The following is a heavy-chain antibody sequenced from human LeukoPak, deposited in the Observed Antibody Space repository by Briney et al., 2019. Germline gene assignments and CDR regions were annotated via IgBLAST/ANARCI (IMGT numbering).Heavy chain of an antibody. CDR2: IASDGSST. V-gene: IGHV3-74*01. Sequence: GGSLRLSCEASGFTFSSYWMNWVRQAPGKGLVWVSRIASDGSSTTYADSVKGRFSISRDNAKNTLYLQMNSLRVEDTAVYYCARGRPHGNDYWGQGTLVTVSS. D-gene: IGHD4-23*01. CDR1: GFTFSSYW. CDR3: ARGRPHGNDY. J-gene: IGHJ4*02.